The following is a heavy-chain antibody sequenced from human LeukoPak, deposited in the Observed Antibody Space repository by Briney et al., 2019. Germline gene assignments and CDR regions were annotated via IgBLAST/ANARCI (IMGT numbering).Heavy chain of an antibody. Sequence: GGSLRLSCAASGFTFSSYGMHWVRQAPGKGLEWVSGISWNSGSIGYADSVKGRFTISRDNAKNSLYLQMNSLRAEDTAVYYCAKGHYYGSGSYWVWGQGTLVTVSS. J-gene: IGHJ4*02. CDR3: AKGHYYGSGSYWV. CDR2: ISWNSGSI. CDR1: GFTFSSYG. D-gene: IGHD3-10*01. V-gene: IGHV3-9*01.